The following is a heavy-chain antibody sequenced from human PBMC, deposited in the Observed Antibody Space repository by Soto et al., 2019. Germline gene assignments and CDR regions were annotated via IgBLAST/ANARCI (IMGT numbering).Heavy chain of an antibody. CDR3: ARVSLAPYYYGSGSYPIDY. CDR1: GFTVSSNY. CDR2: IYSGGST. J-gene: IGHJ4*02. D-gene: IGHD3-10*01. V-gene: IGHV3-66*01. Sequence: GGSLRLSCAASGFTVSSNYMSWVRQAPGKGLEWVSVIYSGGSTYYADSVKGRFTISRDNSKNTLYLQMNSLRAKDTAVYYCARVSLAPYYYGSGSYPIDYWGQGTLVTVSS.